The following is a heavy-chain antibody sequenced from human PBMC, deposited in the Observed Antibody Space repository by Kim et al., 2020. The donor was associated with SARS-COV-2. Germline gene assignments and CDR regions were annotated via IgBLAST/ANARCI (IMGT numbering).Heavy chain of an antibody. CDR3: ARDRLGSCSSTSCYSLSG. V-gene: IGHV1-69*13. CDR1: GGTFSSYA. J-gene: IGHJ4*02. D-gene: IGHD2-2*02. Sequence: ASVKVSCKASGGTFSSYAISWVRQAPGQGLEWMGGIIPIFGTANYAQKFQGRVTITADESTSTAYMELSSLRSEDTAVYYCARDRLGSCSSTSCYSLSGWGQGTLVTVSS. CDR2: IIPIFGTA.